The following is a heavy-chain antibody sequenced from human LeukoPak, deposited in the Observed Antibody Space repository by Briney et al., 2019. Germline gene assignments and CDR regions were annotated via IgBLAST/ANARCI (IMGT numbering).Heavy chain of an antibody. V-gene: IGHV1-58*02. D-gene: IGHD4-11*01. J-gene: IGHJ6*02. Sequence: GTSVKVSCKASGFTFTSSAMQWVRQARGQRLEWIRWIVVRSGNKNYAQKFQERVTITRDMSTSTAYMELSSLRSEDTAVYYCAADRRNYGRYGMDVWGQGTTVTVSS. CDR1: GFTFTSSA. CDR2: IVVRSGNK. CDR3: AADRRNYGRYGMDV.